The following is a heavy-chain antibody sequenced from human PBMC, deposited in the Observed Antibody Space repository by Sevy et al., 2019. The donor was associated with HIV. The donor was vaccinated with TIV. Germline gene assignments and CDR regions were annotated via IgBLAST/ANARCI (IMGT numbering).Heavy chain of an antibody. J-gene: IGHJ4*02. Sequence: SETLSLSCTVSGGSVSSGTYYWSWIRQRPGKGLEWIGYIYYTGSTNYNPSLKSRVTISIDTSKTHFSLRLTSVTAADTAVYYCASAAPYFSGSGIAYDYWGQGTLVTVSS. D-gene: IGHD3-10*01. V-gene: IGHV4-61*03. CDR3: ASAAPYFSGSGIAYDY. CDR1: GGSVSSGTYY. CDR2: IYYTGST.